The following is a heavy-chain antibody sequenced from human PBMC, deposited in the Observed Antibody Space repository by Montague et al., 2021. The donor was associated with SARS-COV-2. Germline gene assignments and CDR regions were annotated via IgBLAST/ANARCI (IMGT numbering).Heavy chain of an antibody. J-gene: IGHJ4*02. Sequence: SETLSLTCAVSGVSITSTNRWSLVRQPPGKGLEWIGEISYGGIATCNPSLKSRATISMDRSRNLSSLKLSSVTAADTAIYYCAGKVLTVPADYWGQGTLVTVS. CDR2: ISYGGIA. D-gene: IGHD4-11*01. CDR3: AGKVLTVPADY. CDR1: GVSITSTNR. V-gene: IGHV4-4*02.